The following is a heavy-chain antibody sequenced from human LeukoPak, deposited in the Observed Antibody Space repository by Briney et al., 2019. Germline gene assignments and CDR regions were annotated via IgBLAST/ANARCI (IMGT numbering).Heavy chain of an antibody. CDR3: AGGYRAYDYLDY. CDR1: GFTVRINH. Sequence: PGGSLRLSCAASGFTVRINHMSWVRQAPGKGLEWVSVIYIGGTTYYTDSVKGRFIISRDNSKNTVYLQMNSLRAEDTAVYYCAGGYRAYDYLDYWGQGTLVTVSS. D-gene: IGHD5-12*01. CDR2: IYIGGTT. V-gene: IGHV3-66*01. J-gene: IGHJ4*02.